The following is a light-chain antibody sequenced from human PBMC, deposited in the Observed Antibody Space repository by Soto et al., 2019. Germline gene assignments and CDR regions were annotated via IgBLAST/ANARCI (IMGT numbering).Light chain of an antibody. V-gene: IGKV3-11*01. Sequence: EIVLTQSPATLSLSPGERATLSCRASQNINSELAWYQQRPGQAPRLLIYDASNRAPGIPARFGGSGSGADFTLSISSLEPEEFAVYHCQQRNMWPRTFGQGTRVEIK. CDR3: QQRNMWPRT. CDR2: DAS. J-gene: IGKJ1*01. CDR1: QNINSE.